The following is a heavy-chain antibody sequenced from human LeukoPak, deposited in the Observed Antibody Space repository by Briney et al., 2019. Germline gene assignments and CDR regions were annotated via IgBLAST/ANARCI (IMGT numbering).Heavy chain of an antibody. D-gene: IGHD2-21*02. V-gene: IGHV4-59*08. Sequence: SETLSLTCTVSGGSISSYYWNWIRQLPGMGLEWIGYIYSTGSTNYNPSIRGRVIISLDTSKNQFSLELSSVTAADTALYYCARRSVVTAINFDTFDIWGQGTMVTVSS. CDR2: IYSTGST. J-gene: IGHJ3*02. CDR3: ARRSVVTAINFDTFDI. CDR1: GGSISSYY.